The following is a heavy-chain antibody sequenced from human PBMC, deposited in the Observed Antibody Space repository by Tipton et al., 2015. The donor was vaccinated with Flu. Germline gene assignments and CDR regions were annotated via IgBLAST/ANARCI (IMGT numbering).Heavy chain of an antibody. D-gene: IGHD3-10*01. J-gene: IGHJ4*02. V-gene: IGHV4-4*07. CDR3: ARGSGSGTHVMFDY. CDR2: IYTSGST. Sequence: TLSLTCTVSGDSMRSYYWSWIRQPAGKGLEWIGRIYTSGSTYYNPSLKSRVSMSIDTSKDQFSLKLSSVTAADTAVYYCARGSGSGTHVMFDYWGQGTLVTVSS. CDR1: GDSMRSYY.